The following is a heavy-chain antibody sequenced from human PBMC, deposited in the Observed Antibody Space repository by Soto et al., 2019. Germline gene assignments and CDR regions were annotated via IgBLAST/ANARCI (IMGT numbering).Heavy chain of an antibody. V-gene: IGHV3-23*01. CDR2: ISGNGDTT. CDR1: GFTFSSYA. Sequence: GGSLRLSCAASGFTFSSYAMSWVRQTPGKGLEWLSAISGNGDTTYYPDSVKGRFTISRDNSKNTVFLQMSGLRAEDTAIYYCAKEGLYCLSTTCQGSGYFERWGQGTLVTVSS. J-gene: IGHJ1*01. D-gene: IGHD2-2*01. CDR3: AKEGLYCLSTTCQGSGYFER.